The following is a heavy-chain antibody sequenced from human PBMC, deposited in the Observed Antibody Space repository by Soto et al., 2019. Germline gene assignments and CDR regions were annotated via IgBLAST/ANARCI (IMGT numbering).Heavy chain of an antibody. CDR3: ARLPFL. D-gene: IGHD3-16*01. V-gene: IGHV4-59*01. Sequence: SETLSLTCTVSGGSISSYYWIWIRQPPGKGLEWIGYIYYSGSTNYNPSLKSRVTISVDTSKNQFSLKLSSVTAADTAVYYCARLPFLWGPGTLVTVSS. CDR2: IYYSGST. CDR1: GGSISSYY. J-gene: IGHJ4*02.